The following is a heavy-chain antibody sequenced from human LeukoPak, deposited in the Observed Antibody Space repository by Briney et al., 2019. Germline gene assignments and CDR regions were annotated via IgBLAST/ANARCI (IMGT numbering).Heavy chain of an antibody. CDR3: ARVYRRYYDSSGYYYGWFDP. J-gene: IGHJ5*02. D-gene: IGHD3-22*01. V-gene: IGHV1-18*01. Sequence: ASVKVSCKASGYTFTSYGISWVRQAPGQGLERMGWISAYNGNTNYAQKLQGRVTMTTDTSTSTAYMELRSLRSDDTAVYYCARVYRRYYDSSGYYYGWFDPWGQGTLVTVSS. CDR1: GYTFTSYG. CDR2: ISAYNGNT.